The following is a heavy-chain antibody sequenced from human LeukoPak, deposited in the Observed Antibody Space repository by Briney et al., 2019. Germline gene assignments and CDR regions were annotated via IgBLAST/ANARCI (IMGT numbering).Heavy chain of an antibody. D-gene: IGHD5-12*01. V-gene: IGHV4-59*01. J-gene: IGHJ5*02. CDR2: IYYSGST. Sequence: KSSETLSLTCTVSGGSISSYYWSWIRQPPGKGLEWIGYIYYSGSTNYNPSLKSRVTISVDTSKNQFSLKLSSVTAANTAVHYCARLPSRGRFDPWGQGTLVTVSS. CDR3: ARLPSRGRFDP. CDR1: GGSISSYY.